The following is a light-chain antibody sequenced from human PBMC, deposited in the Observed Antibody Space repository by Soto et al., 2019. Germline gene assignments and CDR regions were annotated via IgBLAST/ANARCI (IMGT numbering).Light chain of an antibody. Sequence: EIGLTQSPGPLSLSPGERATPSCRASQSVSSSYLAWYQQKPGQAPRLLIYGASSRATGIPDRVSGSGSGTDFPLTISRLEPEDFAVYYCQQYGRPSYTFGQGTKLEIK. CDR1: QSVSSSY. CDR2: GAS. V-gene: IGKV3-20*01. J-gene: IGKJ2*01. CDR3: QQYGRPSYT.